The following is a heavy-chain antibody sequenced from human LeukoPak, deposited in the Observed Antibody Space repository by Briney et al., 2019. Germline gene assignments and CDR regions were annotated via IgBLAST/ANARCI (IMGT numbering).Heavy chain of an antibody. J-gene: IGHJ5*01. CDR1: GFTLSSYD. D-gene: IGHD3-10*01. V-gene: IGHV3-48*03. CDR3: TRDGWLGLWFDY. CDR2: ISSHGTTR. Sequence: GGSLRLSCTASGFTLSSYDMNWVRQAPGKGLEWVPYISSHGTTRYYADSVKGRLTISRDNAKNSLYLHMNSLRAEDTAVYYCTRDGWLGLWFDYWGQGALVTVSS.